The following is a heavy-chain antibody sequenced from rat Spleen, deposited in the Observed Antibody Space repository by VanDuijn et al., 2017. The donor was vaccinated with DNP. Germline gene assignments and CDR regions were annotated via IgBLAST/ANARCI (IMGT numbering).Heavy chain of an antibody. CDR1: GFSLTSYH. CDR2: IWTGGNT. D-gene: IGHD1-4*01. CDR3: TRGGVEPVYIPYYFDY. V-gene: IGHV2-30*01. J-gene: IGHJ2*01. Sequence: QVQLKESGPDLVQPSQTLSLTCTVSGFSLTSYHVHWVRQPPGKGLEWMGVIWTGGNTAYNSLLKYRLSISRDTHKSQVFLKMDSLQTEDTAIYFCTRGGVEPVYIPYYFDYWGQGVMVTVSS.